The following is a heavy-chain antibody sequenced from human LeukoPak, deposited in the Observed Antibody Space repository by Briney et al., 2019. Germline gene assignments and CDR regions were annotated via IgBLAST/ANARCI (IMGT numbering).Heavy chain of an antibody. D-gene: IGHD6-6*01. J-gene: IGHJ3*02. CDR1: GFTFSNYA. V-gene: IGHV3-23*01. CDR3: AKDGSSSSPYAFDI. Sequence: GRSLRLSCAASGFTFSNYAMHWVRQAPGKGLEWVSAISGSGGSTYYADSVKGRFTISRDNSKNTLYLQMNSLRAEDTAVYYCAKDGSSSSPYAFDIWGQGTMVTVSS. CDR2: ISGSGGST.